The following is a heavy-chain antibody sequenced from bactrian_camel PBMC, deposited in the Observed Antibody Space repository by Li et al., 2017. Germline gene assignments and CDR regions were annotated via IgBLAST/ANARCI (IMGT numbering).Heavy chain of an antibody. J-gene: IGHJ4*01. D-gene: IGHD3*01. CDR3: AADYAIQRHRVSIPCGY. CDR1: GFTFSTYD. V-gene: IGHV3S40*01. Sequence: DVQLVESGGGLVEAGGSLRLSCAASGFTFSTYDMSWVRQSPEKGLEWVSCINKGGDSTYYADSVKGRFTISEDIARNTVYLQMNNLKPEDTGVYYCAADYAIQRHRVSIPCGYWGQGTQVTVS. CDR2: INKGGDST.